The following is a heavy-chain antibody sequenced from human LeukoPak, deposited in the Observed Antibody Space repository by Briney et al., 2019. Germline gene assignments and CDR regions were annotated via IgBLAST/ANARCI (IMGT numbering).Heavy chain of an antibody. CDR2: IRYDGSNK. J-gene: IGHJ6*03. CDR1: GFTFSSYG. D-gene: IGHD2-15*01. Sequence: PGGSLRLSCAASGFTFSSYGMHWVRQAPGKGLEWVAFIRYDGSNKYYADSVKGRFTISRDNSKNTLYLQMNSPRAEDTAVYYCAKDTIVVVPNYYYYYYMDVWGKGTTVTVSS. V-gene: IGHV3-30*02. CDR3: AKDTIVVVPNYYYYYYMDV.